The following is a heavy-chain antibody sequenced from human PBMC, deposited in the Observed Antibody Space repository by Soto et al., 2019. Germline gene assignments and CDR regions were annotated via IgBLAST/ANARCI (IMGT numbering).Heavy chain of an antibody. CDR3: ARGPSYSDSYFDY. V-gene: IGHV3-30*03. CDR1: EFTFSNYA. J-gene: IGHJ4*02. CDR2: ISYDGNNK. Sequence: GESLRLSCAASEFTFSNYAMHWVLQPPCKGLQWLAVISYDGNNKYYADSVEGRFTISRDNSKNTVYLQMNSLRLEDTAVYYYARGPSYSDSYFDYWGQGTLVTVSS. D-gene: IGHD4-17*01.